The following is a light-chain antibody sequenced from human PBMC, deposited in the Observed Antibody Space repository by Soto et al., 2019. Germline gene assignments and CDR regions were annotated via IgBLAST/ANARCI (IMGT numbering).Light chain of an antibody. Sequence: EIVLTQSPGTLSLSPGERATLSCRASQSVSSSYLAWYQQKVGQAPRLPIYGASSRATGIPDRFSGSGSGTDFTLTISRLEPEDFAVYYCQQYGTSLFTFGPGTKVDIK. V-gene: IGKV3-20*01. CDR2: GAS. CDR3: QQYGTSLFT. J-gene: IGKJ3*01. CDR1: QSVSSSY.